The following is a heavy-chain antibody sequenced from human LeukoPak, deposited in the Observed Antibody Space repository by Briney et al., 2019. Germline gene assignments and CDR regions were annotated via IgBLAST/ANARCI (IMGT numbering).Heavy chain of an antibody. CDR3: ARDGGLSVAGAFDY. J-gene: IGHJ4*02. D-gene: IGHD6-19*01. CDR2: VKHSGST. V-gene: IGHV4-34*01. Sequence: SETLSLTCAVYGGSFSDYYWSWIRQPPGKGLEWIGEVKHSGSTNYNPSLKSRVTISVDTSKNQFSLKLSSVTAADTAVYYCARDGGLSVAGAFDYWGQGTLVTVSS. CDR1: GGSFSDYY.